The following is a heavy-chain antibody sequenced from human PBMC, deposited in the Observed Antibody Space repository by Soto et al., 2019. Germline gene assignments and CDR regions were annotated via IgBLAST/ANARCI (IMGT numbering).Heavy chain of an antibody. CDR1: GYSFTSYW. D-gene: IGHD3-9*01. J-gene: IGHJ6*02. Sequence: PGESLKISCKGSGYSFTSYWIGWVRQMPGKGLEWMGIIYPGDSDTRYSPSFQGQVTISADKSISTAYLQWSSLKAPDTAMYYCARFPAYYDILTGYHYYGMDVWGQGTTVTVSS. CDR2: IYPGDSDT. CDR3: ARFPAYYDILTGYHYYGMDV. V-gene: IGHV5-51*01.